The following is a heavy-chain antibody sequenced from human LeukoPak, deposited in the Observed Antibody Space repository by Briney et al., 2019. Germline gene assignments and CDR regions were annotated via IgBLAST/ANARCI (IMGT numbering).Heavy chain of an antibody. CDR2: IYYSGST. D-gene: IGHD4-23*01. CDR1: GGPISSGDYY. Sequence: SQTLSLTCTVSGGPISSGDYYWSWIRQPPGKGLEWIGYIYYSGSTYYNPSLKSRVTISVDTSKNQFSLKLSSVTAADTAVYYCAGSLDYGGNPALDYWGQGTLVTVSS. CDR3: AGSLDYGGNPALDY. V-gene: IGHV4-30-4*08. J-gene: IGHJ4*02.